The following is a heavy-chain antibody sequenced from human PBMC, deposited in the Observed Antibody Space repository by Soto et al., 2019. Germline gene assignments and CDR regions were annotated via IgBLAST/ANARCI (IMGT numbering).Heavy chain of an antibody. V-gene: IGHV1-2*04. Sequence: ASVKVSCKASGYTFTGYYMHWVRQAPGQGLEWMGWINPNSGGTNYAQKFQGWVTMTRDTSISTAYMELRSLRSDDTAVYYCAREGPRPYYYYGMDVWGQGTTVTVSS. CDR2: INPNSGGT. CDR1: GYTFTGYY. J-gene: IGHJ6*02. CDR3: AREGPRPYYYYGMDV.